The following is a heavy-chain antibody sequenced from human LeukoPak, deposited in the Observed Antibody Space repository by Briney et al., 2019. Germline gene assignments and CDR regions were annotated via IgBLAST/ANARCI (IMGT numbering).Heavy chain of an antibody. V-gene: IGHV4-59*01. CDR2: IYYSGST. J-gene: IGHJ6*02. Sequence: PSETLSLTCTVSGGSISSYYWSWIRQPPGKGLEWIGYIYYSGSTNYNPSLNGRVSISVDKTKNQFSLNLSSVTAADTAVYYCARGDYEWDDVGGYSSYGMDVWGQGTTVTVSS. D-gene: IGHD3-16*01. CDR3: ARGDYEWDDVGGYSSYGMDV. CDR1: GGSISSYY.